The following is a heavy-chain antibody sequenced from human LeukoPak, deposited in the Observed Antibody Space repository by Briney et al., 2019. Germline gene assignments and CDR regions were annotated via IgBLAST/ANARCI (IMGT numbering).Heavy chain of an antibody. J-gene: IGHJ4*02. CDR1: GFTFDDYA. CDR2: ISWNSGSI. Sequence: PGGSLRLSCAASGFTFDDYAMHWVRQAPGKGLEWVSGISWNSGSIGYADSVKGRFTISRDNAKNSLYLQMNSLRAEDMALYYCAKGGYSGYDYPGHFDYWGQGTLVTVSS. V-gene: IGHV3-9*03. D-gene: IGHD5-12*01. CDR3: AKGGYSGYDYPGHFDY.